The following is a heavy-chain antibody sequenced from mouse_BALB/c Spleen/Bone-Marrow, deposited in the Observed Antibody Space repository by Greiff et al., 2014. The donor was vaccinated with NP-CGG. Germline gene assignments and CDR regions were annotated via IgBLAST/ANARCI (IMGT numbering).Heavy chain of an antibody. J-gene: IGHJ4*01. CDR3: TSQYGNYYAMDY. CDR1: GYTFTSYW. D-gene: IGHD2-10*02. V-gene: IGHV1S126*01. Sequence: VNLVESGAELVRPGASVKVSCKASGYTFTSYWINWVKQRPGQSLEWIGNIYPSDSYTNYNQNFKDKATLTVDKSSSTAYMQLSSQASEVSACYYCTSQYGNYYAMDYWGQGTSVTVSS. CDR2: IYPSDSYT.